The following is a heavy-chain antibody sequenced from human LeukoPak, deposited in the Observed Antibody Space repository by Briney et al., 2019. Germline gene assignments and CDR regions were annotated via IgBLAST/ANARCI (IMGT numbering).Heavy chain of an antibody. CDR1: GGSFSGYY. J-gene: IGHJ6*02. V-gene: IGHV4-34*01. D-gene: IGHD4-23*01. CDR3: AREAVDPLGYYYGMDV. CDR2: INHSGST. Sequence: SETLSLTCAVYGGSFSGYYWSWIRQPPGKGLEWIGEINHSGSTNYNPSLKSRVTISVDTSKNQFSLKLSSVTAADTAVYYCAREAVDPLGYYYGMDVWGQGTTVTVSS.